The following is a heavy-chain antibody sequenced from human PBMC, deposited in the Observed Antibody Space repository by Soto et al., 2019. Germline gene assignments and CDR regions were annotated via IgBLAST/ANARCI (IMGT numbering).Heavy chain of an antibody. Sequence: PGGSLRLSCRMSGFTFSRSWMRWVRQAPGKGLEWVGRIRANADGGTVEYAAPVKGRLIIPRDDSTNTLYLQMNSLDIEDTGVYYCTAVAVRGLVLSGMEVWGQGTSVTVFS. V-gene: IGHV3-15*01. J-gene: IGHJ6*02. D-gene: IGHD3-10*01. CDR2: IRANADGGTV. CDR1: GFTFSRSW. CDR3: TAVAVRGLVLSGMEV.